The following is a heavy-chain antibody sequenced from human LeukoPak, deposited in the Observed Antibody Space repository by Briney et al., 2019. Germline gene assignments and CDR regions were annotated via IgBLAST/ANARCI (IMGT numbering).Heavy chain of an antibody. D-gene: IGHD3-10*02. V-gene: IGHV3-21*01. CDR3: AELGITMIGGV. J-gene: IGHJ6*04. CDR2: ITSSSSYA. CDR1: GFTFSTYN. Sequence: GGSLRLSCEASGFTFSTYNMNWVRQAPGKRLEWVSSITSSSSYAFYADSVKGRFTISRDNAKSSLYLQMNSLRAEDTAVYYCAELGITMIGGVWGKGTTVTISS.